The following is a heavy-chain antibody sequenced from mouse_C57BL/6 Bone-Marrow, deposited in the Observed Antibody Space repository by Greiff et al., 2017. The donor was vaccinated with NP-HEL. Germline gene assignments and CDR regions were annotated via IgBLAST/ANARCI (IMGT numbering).Heavy chain of an antibody. CDR1: GYSITSDY. CDR3: ARYNYYGSSYWYFDV. J-gene: IGHJ1*03. Sequence: EVKLMESGPGLAKPSQTLSLTCSVTGYSITSDYWNWIRKFPGNKLEYMGYISYSGSTYYNPSLKSRISITRDTSKNQYYLQLNSVTTEDTATYYCARYNYYGSSYWYFDVWGTGTTVTVSS. D-gene: IGHD1-1*01. CDR2: ISYSGST. V-gene: IGHV3-8*01.